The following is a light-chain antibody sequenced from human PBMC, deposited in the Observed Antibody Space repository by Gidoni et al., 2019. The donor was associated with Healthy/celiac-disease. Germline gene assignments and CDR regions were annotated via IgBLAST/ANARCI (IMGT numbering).Light chain of an antibody. V-gene: IGKV1-27*01. J-gene: IGKJ4*01. Sequence: DIQLTQPPSSLSASVGDRVTIPCRASQVISHYLTWYQQKPVKVPKLLIYSAYTLQSGVPSRFSGSGSGTDFTLTISSLQPEDFATYYCKKYNSAPLTFGGGTKVEIK. CDR3: KKYNSAPLT. CDR2: SAY. CDR1: QVISHY.